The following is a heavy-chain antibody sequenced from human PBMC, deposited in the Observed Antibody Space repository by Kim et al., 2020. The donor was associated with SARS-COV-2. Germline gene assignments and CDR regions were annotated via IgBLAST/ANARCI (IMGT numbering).Heavy chain of an antibody. CDR3: AKDPRASGYSSSWYADY. V-gene: IGHV3-30*02. D-gene: IGHD6-13*01. Sequence: VKGRFTISRDNSKNTLYLQMNSLRAEDTAVYYCAKDPRASGYSSSWYADYWGQGTLVTVSS. J-gene: IGHJ4*02.